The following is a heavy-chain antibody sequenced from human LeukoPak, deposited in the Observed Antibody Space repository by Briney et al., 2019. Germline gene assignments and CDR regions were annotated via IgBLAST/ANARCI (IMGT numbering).Heavy chain of an antibody. J-gene: IGHJ4*02. CDR1: GFTFSSYA. Sequence: PGGSLILSCAASGFTFSSYAMSWVRQAPGKGLEWVSAISGSGGSTYYADSVKGRFTISRDNSKNTLYLQMNSLRAEDTAVYYCAKDHINTYYDFCFGYWGQGTLVTVSS. D-gene: IGHD3-3*01. CDR2: ISGSGGST. CDR3: AKDHINTYYDFCFGY. V-gene: IGHV3-23*01.